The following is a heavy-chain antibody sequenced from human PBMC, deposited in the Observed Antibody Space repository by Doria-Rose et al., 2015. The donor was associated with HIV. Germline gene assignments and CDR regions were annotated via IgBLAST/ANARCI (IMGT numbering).Heavy chain of an antibody. Sequence: VTLKESGPVLVRPTETLTLTCTVSGVSLSSPGMGVSWIRQPPGKALEWLANIFADDEISYKTALKSRLTISRGTSKIQVVLTMTDMDPVDTATYYCARIRSSRWYHKYYFDFWGQGTLVIVSA. J-gene: IGHJ4*02. D-gene: IGHD6-13*01. CDR1: GVSLSSPGMG. CDR3: ARIRSSRWYHKYYFDF. CDR2: IFADDEI. V-gene: IGHV2-26*01.